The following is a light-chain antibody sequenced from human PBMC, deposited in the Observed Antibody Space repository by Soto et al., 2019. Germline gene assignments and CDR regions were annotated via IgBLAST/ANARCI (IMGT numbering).Light chain of an antibody. CDR1: QDTNSA. Sequence: AIPLTQSPSSLSASVGDRVTITCRTSQDTNSALAWYQQRPGKTPSLLIFDASTLGGGVPSRFSGGGSGTDFTLTISSLQPEDFATYFCQHFYNFPLTFGGGTTVEIK. V-gene: IGKV1D-13*01. J-gene: IGKJ4*01. CDR2: DAS. CDR3: QHFYNFPLT.